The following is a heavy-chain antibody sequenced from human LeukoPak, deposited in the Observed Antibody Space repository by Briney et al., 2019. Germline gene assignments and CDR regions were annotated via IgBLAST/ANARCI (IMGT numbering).Heavy chain of an antibody. CDR3: ARGGGSPTIRYNWFDP. CDR1: GFTFSSYA. D-gene: IGHD3-16*01. CDR2: ISYDGSNK. V-gene: IGHV3-30*04. Sequence: GGSLRLSCAASGFTFSSYAMHWVRQAPGKGLEWVAVISYDGSNKYYADSVKGRFTISRDNSKNTLYLQMNGLRAEDTAVYYCARGGGSPTIRYNWFDPWGRGTLVTVSS. J-gene: IGHJ5*02.